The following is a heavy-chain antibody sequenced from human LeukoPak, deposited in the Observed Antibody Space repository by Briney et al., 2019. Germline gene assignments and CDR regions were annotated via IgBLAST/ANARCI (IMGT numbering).Heavy chain of an antibody. CDR1: GGSISSGGYY. CDR2: IYYSGST. CDR3: ARGYYYDSSGYYFMDEGLGIPEFDY. J-gene: IGHJ4*02. D-gene: IGHD3-22*01. V-gene: IGHV4-31*03. Sequence: SQTLSLTCTVSGGSISSGGYYWSWIRQHPGKGLEWIGYIYYSGSTNYNPSLKSRVTISVDTSKNQFSLKLSSVTAADTAVYYCARGYYYDSSGYYFMDEGLGIPEFDYWGQGTLVTVSS.